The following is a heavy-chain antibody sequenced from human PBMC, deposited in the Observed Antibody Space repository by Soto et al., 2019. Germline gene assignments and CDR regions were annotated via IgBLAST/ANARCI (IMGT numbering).Heavy chain of an antibody. CDR3: ARGDSNGWYFDY. D-gene: IGHD6-19*01. CDR1: GYRFTTYQ. V-gene: IGHV1-46*01. CDR2: INPSGGST. J-gene: IGHJ4*02. Sequence: GASVKVSCKASGYRFTTYQMHWVRQAPGQGLEWMGTINPSGGSTSYAQRFQGRVTMTRDTSTSTVYMQLSSLRSEDTALYYCARGDSNGWYFDYWGQGTPVTVSS.